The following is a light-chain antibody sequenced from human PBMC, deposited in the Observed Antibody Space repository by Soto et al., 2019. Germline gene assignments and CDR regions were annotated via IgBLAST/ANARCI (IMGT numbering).Light chain of an antibody. Sequence: DIRMTQSPSSLSASIGDRVTITCRASQGISNDLDWYQQKPGLAPKRLISAASTLQSGVPSRFRGSGSGTEFSLTISGLQTEDIATYYCLQHHSYPWTFGQGTKVEIK. J-gene: IGKJ1*01. V-gene: IGKV1-17*01. CDR1: QGISND. CDR3: LQHHSYPWT. CDR2: AAS.